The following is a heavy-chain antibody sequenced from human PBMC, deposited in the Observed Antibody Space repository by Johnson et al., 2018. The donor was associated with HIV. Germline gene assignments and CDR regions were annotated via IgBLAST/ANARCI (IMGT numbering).Heavy chain of an antibody. Sequence: VQLVESGGGVVPPGGSLRLSCVASGFTFSSYGMQWVRQAPGKGLEWVAFIRYDGSNKYYADSVKGRFTISRDNPKNTLYLQMNSLRAEEPAANYCAKGDCSGGSCYSFTDAFDIWGQGTIVTVSS. CDR3: AKGDCSGGSCYSFTDAFDI. J-gene: IGHJ3*02. V-gene: IGHV3-30*02. CDR2: IRYDGSNK. CDR1: GFTFSSYG. D-gene: IGHD2-15*01.